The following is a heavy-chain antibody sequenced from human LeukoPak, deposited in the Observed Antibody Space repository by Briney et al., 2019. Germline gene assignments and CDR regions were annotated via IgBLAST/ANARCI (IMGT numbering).Heavy chain of an antibody. D-gene: IGHD6-19*01. CDR1: GGSISSGGYY. CDR2: IYYSGST. Sequence: SETLSLTCTVSGGSISSGGYYWSWIRQHPGEGLEWIGYIYYSGSTYYNPSLKSRVTISVDTSKNQFSLKLSSVTAADTAVYYCARDPLYSSGWYGYGMDVWGQGTTVTVSS. V-gene: IGHV4-31*03. J-gene: IGHJ6*02. CDR3: ARDPLYSSGWYGYGMDV.